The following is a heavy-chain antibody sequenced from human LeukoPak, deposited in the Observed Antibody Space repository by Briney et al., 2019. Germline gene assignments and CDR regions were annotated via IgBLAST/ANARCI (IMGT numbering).Heavy chain of an antibody. CDR1: GYSISSGYD. J-gene: IGHJ4*02. CDR2: VYTSVSS. D-gene: IGHD6-13*01. Sequence: SETLSLSCTVSGYSISSGYDCGWPRPPQGRGRRGFRIVYTSVSSYHSPSLNRRVTISVDTSKNQYSLKLGSVTAADTAVYYWSREERASSWYVVGVYWGEGTLVTVSS. CDR3: SREERASSWYVVGVY. V-gene: IGHV4-38-2*02.